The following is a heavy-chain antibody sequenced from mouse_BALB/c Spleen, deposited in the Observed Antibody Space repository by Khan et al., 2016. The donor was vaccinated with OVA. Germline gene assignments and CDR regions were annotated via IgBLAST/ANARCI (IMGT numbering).Heavy chain of an antibody. CDR2: ISSGGDYT. CDR1: GFSFSSYS. CDR3: ASHLTGAFDY. Sequence: EVELVESGGDLVKPGGSLKLSCAASGFSFSSYSMSWVRQTPDKRLEWVATISSGGDYTYYPAIVKGRFTISRDHAKNTLYLQMSSLKSEETAMYYCASHLTGAFDYWGQGTLVTVSA. V-gene: IGHV5-6*01. J-gene: IGHJ3*01.